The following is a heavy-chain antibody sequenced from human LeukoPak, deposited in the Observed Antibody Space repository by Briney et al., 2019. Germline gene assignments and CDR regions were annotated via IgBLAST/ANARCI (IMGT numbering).Heavy chain of an antibody. CDR1: GGSFSGYY. CDR3: ARGRYTYYDFWSGPKYYYYGMDV. CDR2: INHSGST. Sequence: SETLSLTCAVYGGSFSGYYWSWIRQPPGKGLEWIGEINHSGSTNYNPSLKSRVTISVDTSKNQFSLKLSSVTAADTAVYCCARGRYTYYDFWSGPKYYYYGMDVWGQGTTVTVSS. J-gene: IGHJ6*02. V-gene: IGHV4-34*01. D-gene: IGHD3-3*01.